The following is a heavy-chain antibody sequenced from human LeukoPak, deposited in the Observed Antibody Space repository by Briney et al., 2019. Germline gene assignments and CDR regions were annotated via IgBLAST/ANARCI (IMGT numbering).Heavy chain of an antibody. Sequence: SGGSLRLSCAASGFSFSSHWMHWVRQAPGEGLVWVSRINSDGSSTNYADAVKGRFTISRVNTKNTLYLQMNSLRPEDTAVYYCVRGAVTGQQGDNWGQGTLITVSS. CDR1: GFSFSSHW. J-gene: IGHJ4*02. CDR2: INSDGSST. V-gene: IGHV3-74*01. D-gene: IGHD6-19*01. CDR3: VRGAVTGQQGDN.